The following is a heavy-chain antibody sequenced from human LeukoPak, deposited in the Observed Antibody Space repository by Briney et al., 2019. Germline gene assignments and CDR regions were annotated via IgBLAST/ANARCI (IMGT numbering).Heavy chain of an antibody. D-gene: IGHD3-22*01. CDR2: IYYSGST. Sequence: SETLSLTCTVSGGSISSSSYYWGWIRQPPGKGLEWIGSIYYSGSTYYNPSLKSRVTISVDTSKNQFSLKLSSVTAADTAVYYCARHKYYYDSSGYHRPYYFDYWGQGTLVTVSS. CDR3: ARHKYYYDSSGYHRPYYFDY. V-gene: IGHV4-39*01. J-gene: IGHJ4*02. CDR1: GGSISSSSYY.